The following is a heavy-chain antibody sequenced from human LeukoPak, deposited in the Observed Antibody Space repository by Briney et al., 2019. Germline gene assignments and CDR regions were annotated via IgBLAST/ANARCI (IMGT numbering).Heavy chain of an antibody. Sequence: SVRVSCKVSGGTLCSYTISWVGRSPGQGLGGLGRIIPILGIADSAPTFQGRVTFTADKSPRTANMELSTLRPEDTAVYYCARGGFAAAGSNPPDYWGEGTLVTVSS. V-gene: IGHV1-69*02. J-gene: IGHJ4*02. CDR3: ARGGFAAAGSNPPDY. CDR1: GGTLCSYT. CDR2: IIPILGIA. D-gene: IGHD6-13*01.